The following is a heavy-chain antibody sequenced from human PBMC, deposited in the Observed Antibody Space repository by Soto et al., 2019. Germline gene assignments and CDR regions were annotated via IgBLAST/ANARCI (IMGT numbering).Heavy chain of an antibody. Sequence: SETLSLTCAVSGGSISSSNWWSWVRQPPGKGLEWIGEIYYSGSTNYNPSLKSRVTISVDTSKNQFSLKLSSVTAADTAVYYCARRWGGSLDYWGQGTLVTVSS. J-gene: IGHJ4*02. CDR2: IYYSGST. CDR1: GGSISSSNW. V-gene: IGHV4-4*02. CDR3: ARRWGGSLDY. D-gene: IGHD1-26*01.